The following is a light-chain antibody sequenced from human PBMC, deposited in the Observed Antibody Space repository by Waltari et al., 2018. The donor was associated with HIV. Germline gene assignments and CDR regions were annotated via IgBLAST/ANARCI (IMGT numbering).Light chain of an antibody. CDR1: QNINNNH. Sequence: IVLTQSPDTLSLSPGEGATLSCRASQNINNNHLAWYQQKPGQAPRLLFYDASPRAAGVPDRFSGSGFGTDFSLTISRVEAEDFAVYYCQQYGSGYTFGLGTRLDIK. V-gene: IGKV3-20*01. J-gene: IGKJ2*01. CDR3: QQYGSGYT. CDR2: DAS.